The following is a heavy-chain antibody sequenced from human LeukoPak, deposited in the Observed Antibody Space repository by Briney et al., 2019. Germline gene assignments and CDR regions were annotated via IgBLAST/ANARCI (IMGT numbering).Heavy chain of an antibody. D-gene: IGHD3-22*01. Sequence: SETLSLTCTVSGGSISSYYWSWIRQPPGKGLEWIGYIYYSGSTNYNPSLKSRVTISVDTSKNQFSLKLSSVTAADTAVYYCARAGALDYYDSSGYYFDYWGQGTLVTVSS. CDR1: GGSISSYY. CDR3: ARAGALDYYDSSGYYFDY. J-gene: IGHJ4*02. V-gene: IGHV4-59*01. CDR2: IYYSGST.